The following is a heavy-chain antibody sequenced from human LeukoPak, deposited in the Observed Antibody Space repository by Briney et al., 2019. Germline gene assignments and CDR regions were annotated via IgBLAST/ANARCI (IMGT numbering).Heavy chain of an antibody. D-gene: IGHD5-12*01. J-gene: IGHJ4*02. CDR2: IYYSGST. V-gene: IGHV4-59*01. CDR3: ARMIVASNTYYFDY. CDR1: GGSISSYY. Sequence: KPSETLSLTCTVSGGSISSYYWSWIRQPPGKGLEWIGYIYYSGSTSYNPSLKSRVTISVDTSKNQFSLKLSSVTAADTAVYYCARMIVASNTYYFDYWGQGTLVTVSS.